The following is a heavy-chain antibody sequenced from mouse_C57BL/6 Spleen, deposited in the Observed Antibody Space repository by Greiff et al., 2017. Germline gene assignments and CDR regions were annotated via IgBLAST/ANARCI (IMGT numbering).Heavy chain of an antibody. V-gene: IGHV1-72*01. CDR2: IYPNSGGT. D-gene: IGHD1-1*01. J-gene: IGHJ4*01. Sequence: VQLQQPGAELVKPGASVKLSCKASGYTFTSYWMHWVKQRPGRGLEWIGRIYPNSGGTKYNEKFKSKATLTVDKSSSTAYMQLSSLTSGDSAVYNCARCFGSSYAMDYWGQGTSVTVSS. CDR3: ARCFGSSYAMDY. CDR1: GYTFTSYW.